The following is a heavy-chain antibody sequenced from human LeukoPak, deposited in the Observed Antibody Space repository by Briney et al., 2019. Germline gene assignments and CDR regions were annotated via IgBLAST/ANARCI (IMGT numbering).Heavy chain of an antibody. D-gene: IGHD3-3*01. CDR2: IRYDGSNK. CDR3: AKVNTIFGVVIKFDP. V-gene: IGHV3-30*02. Sequence: PGGSLRLSCAASGFTFSSYGMHWVRQAPGKGLEWVAFIRYDGSNKYYADSVKGRFTISRDNSKNTLYLQMNSLRAEDTAVYYCAKVNTIFGVVIKFDPWGQGTQVTVSS. J-gene: IGHJ5*02. CDR1: GFTFSSYG.